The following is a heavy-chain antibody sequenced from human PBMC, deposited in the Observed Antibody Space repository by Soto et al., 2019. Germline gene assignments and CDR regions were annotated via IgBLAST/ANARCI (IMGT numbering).Heavy chain of an antibody. V-gene: IGHV4-59*01. D-gene: IGHD1-26*01. CDR2: IFYSGTT. Sequence: QVQLQESGPRLVKPSETLSLTCTVSGGSISSYFWSWIRQPPGEGLEWIGYIFYSGTTNYSPSLKSRVTRSLGTAKNQFSLNLTSVTAADSAVYYCARGRGGTYDAFDIWGQGTMVTVSS. CDR3: ARGRGGTYDAFDI. J-gene: IGHJ3*02. CDR1: GGSISSYF.